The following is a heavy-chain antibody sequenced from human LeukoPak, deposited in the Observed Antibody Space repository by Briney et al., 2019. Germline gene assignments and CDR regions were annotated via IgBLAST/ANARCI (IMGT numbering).Heavy chain of an antibody. CDR1: GYTFTGYY. Sequence: GASVKVSCKASGYTFTGYYMHWVRQAPGQGLEWMGRINPNSGDTNYAQKFQGRVTMTRDTSISTAYMELSRLRSDDTAVYYCAREDRSSTSRGAFDIWGQGTMVTVSS. CDR3: AREDRSSTSRGAFDI. CDR2: INPNSGDT. V-gene: IGHV1-2*06. D-gene: IGHD2-2*01. J-gene: IGHJ3*02.